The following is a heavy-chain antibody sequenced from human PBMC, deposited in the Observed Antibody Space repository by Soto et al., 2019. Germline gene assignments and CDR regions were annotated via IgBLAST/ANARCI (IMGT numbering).Heavy chain of an antibody. J-gene: IGHJ4*02. CDR2: ISYDGSNK. Sequence: QVQLVESGGGVVQPGRSLRLSCAASGFTFSSYAMYWVRQAPGKGLEWVAVISYDGSNKYYADSVKGRFTISRDNSKNTLYLQMNSLRAEDTAVYYCASVAVRGVGGYWGQGTLVTVSS. CDR3: ASVAVRGVGGY. CDR1: GFTFSSYA. V-gene: IGHV3-30-3*01. D-gene: IGHD3-10*01.